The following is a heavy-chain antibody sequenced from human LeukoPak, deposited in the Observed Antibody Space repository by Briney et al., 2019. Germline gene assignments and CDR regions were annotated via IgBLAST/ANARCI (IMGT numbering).Heavy chain of an antibody. CDR1: GFTFSSYW. Sequence: GGSLRLSCEASGFTFSSYWMQWVRQAPGKGLVWVSRILSDGITTTYADSVKGRFTISRDNAKNSLYLQMNSLRAEDTAVYYCARDPDILTGIAFDIWGQGTMVIVSS. CDR3: ARDPDILTGIAFDI. J-gene: IGHJ3*02. D-gene: IGHD3-9*01. V-gene: IGHV3-74*01. CDR2: ILSDGITT.